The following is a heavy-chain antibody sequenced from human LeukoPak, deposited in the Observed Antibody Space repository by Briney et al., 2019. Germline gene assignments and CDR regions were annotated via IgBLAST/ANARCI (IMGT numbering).Heavy chain of an antibody. Sequence: SVKVSCKVSGDTFNTHAVSWVRQAPGQGPEWMGGVTPIFGTANYAQKYQGRVTITADESTNTAYMELNGLRSDDTAVYYCTRCRTPYNNYYFDYWGQGTLVTVSS. D-gene: IGHD4-11*01. CDR3: TRCRTPYNNYYFDY. CDR1: GDTFNTHA. CDR2: VTPIFGTA. J-gene: IGHJ4*02. V-gene: IGHV1-69*01.